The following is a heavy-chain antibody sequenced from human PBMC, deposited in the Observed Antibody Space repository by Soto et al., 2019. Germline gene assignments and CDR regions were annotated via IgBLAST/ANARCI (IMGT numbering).Heavy chain of an antibody. V-gene: IGHV3-23*01. J-gene: IGHJ6*02. D-gene: IGHD2-2*01. Sequence: GGSLRLSCAASGFTFSIYAMSWVRQAPGKGLEWVSGISDSGRSTYYADSVKGRLTISRDNFENTLYLQMNSLRAEDTAVYYCAKMYSSSNYGLDVWGQGTTVTVSS. CDR3: AKMYSSSNYGLDV. CDR1: GFTFSIYA. CDR2: ISDSGRST.